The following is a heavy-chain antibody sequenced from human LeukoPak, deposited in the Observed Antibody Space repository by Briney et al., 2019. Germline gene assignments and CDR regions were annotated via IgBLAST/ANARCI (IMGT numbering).Heavy chain of an antibody. CDR2: INPNSGGT. V-gene: IGHV1-2*02. Sequence: ASVKVSCKASGYTFTGYYTHWVRQAPGQGLEWMGWINPNSGGTNYAQKFQGRVTMTRDTSISTAYMELSRLRSDDTAVYYCAREMEYQLLYQGGYWGQGTLVTVSS. D-gene: IGHD2-2*02. CDR3: AREMEYQLLYQGGY. CDR1: GYTFTGYY. J-gene: IGHJ4*02.